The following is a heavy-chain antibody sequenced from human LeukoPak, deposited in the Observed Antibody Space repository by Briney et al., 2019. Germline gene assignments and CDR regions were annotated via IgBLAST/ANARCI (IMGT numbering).Heavy chain of an antibody. V-gene: IGHV2-5*02. CDR2: IYWDDDK. J-gene: IGHJ4*02. CDR3: ARTLQNDGSNWLRIDY. Sequence: SGPTLVNPTQTLTLTCTFSGFSLSTSGVGVGWIRQPPGKALEWLALIYWDDDKRYSPSLKSRLTITKDTSKNQVVLTMTNMDPVDTATYYCARTLQNDGSNWLRIDYWGQGTLVTVSS. CDR1: GFSLSTSGVG. D-gene: IGHD6-13*01.